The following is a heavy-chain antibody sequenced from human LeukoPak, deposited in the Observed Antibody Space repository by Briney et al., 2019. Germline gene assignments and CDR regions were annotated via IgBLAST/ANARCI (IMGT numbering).Heavy chain of an antibody. J-gene: IGHJ3*02. CDR2: ICGRGTTK. V-gene: IGHV3-48*03. CDR1: GFNFNTYE. CDR3: AKNELLWFGEFDAFDI. Sequence: PGGSLRLSCIASGFNFNTYEMNWVRQAPGKGLEWVSYICGRGTTKYYADSVKGRFTISRDNSKNMLYLQTNSLRAEDTAVYYCAKNELLWFGEFDAFDIWGQGTMVTVSS. D-gene: IGHD3-10*01.